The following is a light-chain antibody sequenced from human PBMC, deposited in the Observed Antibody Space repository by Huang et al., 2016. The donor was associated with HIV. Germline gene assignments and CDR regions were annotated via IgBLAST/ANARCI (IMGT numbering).Light chain of an antibody. V-gene: IGKV1-39*01. Sequence: DIQMTHSPSSLSASVGDRVTITCRASQGISSYLNWYQQKPGKAPKLLIYAAYSLQSGVPSWFSGSGSGTDFTLTISSLQPEDFAAYYCQQTYRTPQTFGQGTKVEI. CDR3: QQTYRTPQT. CDR2: AAY. CDR1: QGISSY. J-gene: IGKJ1*01.